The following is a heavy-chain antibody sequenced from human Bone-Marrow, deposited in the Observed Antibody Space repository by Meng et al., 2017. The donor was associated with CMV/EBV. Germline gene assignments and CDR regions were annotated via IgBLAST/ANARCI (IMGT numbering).Heavy chain of an antibody. Sequence: GGSLRLSCAASGFTFSSYAMSWVRQAPGKGLVWVSRINSDGSSTSYADSVKGRFTISRDNAKNTLYLQMNSLRAEDTAVYYCASAVVPAATYYYYYGMDVCGQGTTVTVSS. CDR1: GFTFSSYA. J-gene: IGHJ6*02. V-gene: IGHV3-74*01. CDR2: INSDGSST. D-gene: IGHD2-2*01. CDR3: ASAVVPAATYYYYYGMDV.